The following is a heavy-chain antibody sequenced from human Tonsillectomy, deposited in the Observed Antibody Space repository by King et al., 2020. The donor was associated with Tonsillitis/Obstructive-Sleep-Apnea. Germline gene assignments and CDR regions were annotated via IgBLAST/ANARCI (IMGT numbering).Heavy chain of an antibody. CDR2: IDPSDSYT. D-gene: IGHD2-2*01. Sequence: VQLVQSGAEVKKPGESLRISCEGSGYTFTSYWITWVRQMPGKGLEWMGRIDPSDSYTNYRPSFQGHVTISADKSISTAYLQWSSLKASDTAMFYCARVDCSSASCYSENWFDLWGQGTLVIVSS. CDR3: ARVDCSSASCYSENWFDL. CDR1: GYTFTSYW. J-gene: IGHJ5*02. V-gene: IGHV5-10-1*03.